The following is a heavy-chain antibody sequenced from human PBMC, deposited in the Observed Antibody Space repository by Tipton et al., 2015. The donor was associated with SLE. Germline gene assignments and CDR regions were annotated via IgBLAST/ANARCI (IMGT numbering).Heavy chain of an antibody. V-gene: IGHV3-9*01. J-gene: IGHJ4*02. Sequence: SLRLSCAASGFTFSSYSMNWVRQAPGKGLEWVSGISWNSGSIGYADSVKGRFTISRDNAKNSLYLQMNSLRAEDTALYYCAKDMGWGIAAAGTTLDYWGQGTLVTVSS. CDR2: ISWNSGSI. D-gene: IGHD6-13*01. CDR1: GFTFSSYS. CDR3: AKDMGWGIAAAGTTLDY.